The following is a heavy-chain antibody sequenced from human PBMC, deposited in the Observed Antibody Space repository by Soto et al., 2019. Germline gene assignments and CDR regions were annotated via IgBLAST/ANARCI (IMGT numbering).Heavy chain of an antibody. CDR1: GFTFRWFG. D-gene: IGHD3-10*01. J-gene: IGHJ4*02. Sequence: GGSLRLSCAGSGFTFRWFGMNWVRQAPGKGLEWVARISNDGSNEYYVDSVKGRFTISRDNSKNTLYLQMDSLRAGDTAVYYCAKGEVRGIIPSYFDYWGLGTLVTVFS. CDR2: ISNDGSNE. V-gene: IGHV3-30*18. CDR3: AKGEVRGIIPSYFDY.